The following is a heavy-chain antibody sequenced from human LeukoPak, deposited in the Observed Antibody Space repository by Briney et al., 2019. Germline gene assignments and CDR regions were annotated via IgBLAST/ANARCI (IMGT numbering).Heavy chain of an antibody. CDR3: ARDRITMVRGVIISHFGY. CDR1: GFTFSNYE. CDR2: ISASGNPM. D-gene: IGHD3-10*01. J-gene: IGHJ4*02. V-gene: IGHV3-48*03. Sequence: GGSLRLSCAASGFTFSNYEMNWVRQTPGKGLEWISYISASGNPMFYADSVKGRFTISRDNAKNSLYLQMNSLRAEDTAIYYCARDRITMVRGVIISHFGYWGQGTLVTVSS.